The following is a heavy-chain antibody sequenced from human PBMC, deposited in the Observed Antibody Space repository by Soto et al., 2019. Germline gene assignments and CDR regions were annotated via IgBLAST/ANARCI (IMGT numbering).Heavy chain of an antibody. CDR3: SRQIRHYYSCSNKYFYYGLDV. CDR2: IYPGDSDT. Sequence: ESLKLSCKGSEYSFSTYWIAWVRQMPGKGLEWMGIIYPGDSDTRYSPSFQGQVTISADKSLSTAHLQWSSLKASDTAMYYCSRQIRHYYSCSNKYFYYGLDVGGQGSTVT. J-gene: IGHJ6*02. V-gene: IGHV5-51*01. CDR1: EYSFSTYW. D-gene: IGHD2-21*02.